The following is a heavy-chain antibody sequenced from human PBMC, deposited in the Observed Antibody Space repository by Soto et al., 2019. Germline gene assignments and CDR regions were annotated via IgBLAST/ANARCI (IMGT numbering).Heavy chain of an antibody. CDR1: GYTFTSYG. CDR3: ARSIAAAVDFDY. V-gene: IGHV1-18*01. D-gene: IGHD6-13*01. J-gene: IGHJ4*02. Sequence: QVQLLPSGAEVKKPGASVKVSCKASGYTFTSYGISCVRQAPGHGLEWMGWISAYNGNTNYAQKLQGRVTMSTDTSTGTAYLELRSLRSDDTAVYYCARSIAAAVDFDYWCQGTLVTVSS. CDR2: ISAYNGNT.